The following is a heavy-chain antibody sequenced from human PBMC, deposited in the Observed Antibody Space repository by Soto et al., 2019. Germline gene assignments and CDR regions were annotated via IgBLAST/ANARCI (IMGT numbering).Heavy chain of an antibody. CDR2: ISYDGSNK. CDR1: GFTFSSYG. D-gene: IGHD2-15*01. Sequence: QVQLVESGGGVVQPGRSLRLSCAASGFTFSSYGMHWVRQAPGKGLEWVAVISYDGSNKYYADSVKGRFTISRDNSKNTLYLQMNSLRAEDTAVYYCAKGGGYCSGGSCLSPHYYYYGMDVWGQGTTVTVSS. J-gene: IGHJ6*02. V-gene: IGHV3-30*18. CDR3: AKGGGYCSGGSCLSPHYYYYGMDV.